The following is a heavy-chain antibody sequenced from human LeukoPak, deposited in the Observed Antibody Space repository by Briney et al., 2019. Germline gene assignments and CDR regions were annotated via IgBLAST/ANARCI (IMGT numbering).Heavy chain of an antibody. CDR2: IYSGAST. Sequence: PGGSLRLSCAASGFTVSSNYMSWVRQAPGKGLEWVSVIYSGASTYYADSVKGRFAISRDNSKNTLYLQMNSLRAEDTAVYYCARAPRGSPNWFDPWGQGTLVTVSS. V-gene: IGHV3-66*01. CDR1: GFTVSSNY. CDR3: ARAPRGSPNWFDP. J-gene: IGHJ5*02. D-gene: IGHD3-10*01.